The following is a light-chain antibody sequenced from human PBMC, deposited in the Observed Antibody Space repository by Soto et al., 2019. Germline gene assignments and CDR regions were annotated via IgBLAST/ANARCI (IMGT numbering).Light chain of an antibody. CDR1: QNITTF. CDR3: QQSYRSPLN. CDR2: GTS. V-gene: IGKV1-39*01. Sequence: DIQMTQSPLSLPASVGESVTITCRASQNITTFLNWYQQKPGKPPRLLIFGTSNLQSGVPSRFRGSRSETDFSLSISGLQPEDFATYICQQSYRSPLNFGPGT. J-gene: IGKJ3*01.